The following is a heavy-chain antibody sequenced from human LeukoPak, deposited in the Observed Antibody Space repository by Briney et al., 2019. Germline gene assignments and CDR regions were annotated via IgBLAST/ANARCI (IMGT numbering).Heavy chain of an antibody. CDR3: ARALRWYAYNWFDP. J-gene: IGHJ5*02. D-gene: IGHD4-23*01. Sequence: PGGSLRLSCAASGFTFSSYAMSWVRQAPGKGPEWVSAISGSGGSTYYADSVKGRFTISRDNSKNTLYLQMNSLRAEDTAVYYCARALRWYAYNWFDPWGQGTLVTVSS. CDR1: GFTFSSYA. V-gene: IGHV3-23*01. CDR2: ISGSGGST.